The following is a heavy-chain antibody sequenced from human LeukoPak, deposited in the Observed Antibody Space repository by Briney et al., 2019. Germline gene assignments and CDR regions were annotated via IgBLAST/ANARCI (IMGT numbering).Heavy chain of an antibody. Sequence: SETLSLTCTVSGVSISSYYWSWTRQPPGKGLEWIGYIYYSGSTNYNPSLKSRVTISVDTSKNQFSLKLSSVTAADTAVYYCARDSQYCTSTSCYFDYWGQGTLVTVSS. V-gene: IGHV4-59*01. J-gene: IGHJ4*02. CDR3: ARDSQYCTSTSCYFDY. D-gene: IGHD2-2*01. CDR2: IYYSGST. CDR1: GVSISSYY.